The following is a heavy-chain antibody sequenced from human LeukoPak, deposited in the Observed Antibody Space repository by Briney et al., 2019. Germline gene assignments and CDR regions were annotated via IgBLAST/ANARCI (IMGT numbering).Heavy chain of an antibody. CDR1: SGSISSYY. CDR2: IYYSGST. V-gene: IGHV4-59*01. CDR3: ARRSSQWEPRAFDI. J-gene: IGHJ3*02. Sequence: SETLSLTCTVSSGSISSYYWSWIRQPPGKGLEWIGYIYYSGSTNYNPSLKSRVTISVDTSKNQFSLKLSSVTAADTAVYYCARRSSQWEPRAFDIRGQGTMVTVSS. D-gene: IGHD1-26*01.